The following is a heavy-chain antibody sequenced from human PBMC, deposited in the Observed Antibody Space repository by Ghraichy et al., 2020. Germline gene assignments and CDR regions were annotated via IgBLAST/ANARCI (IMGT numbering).Heavy chain of an antibody. J-gene: IGHJ4*02. V-gene: IGHV3-48*03. CDR2: ISSSGSTI. CDR1: GFTFSSYE. Sequence: GGSLRLSCAASGFTFSSYEMNWVRQAPGKGLEWVSYISSSGSTIYYADSVKGRFTISRDNAKNSLYLQMNSLRAEDTAVYYCAREDWGGNSFDYWGQGTLVTVSS. CDR3: AREDWGGNSFDY. D-gene: IGHD2-15*01.